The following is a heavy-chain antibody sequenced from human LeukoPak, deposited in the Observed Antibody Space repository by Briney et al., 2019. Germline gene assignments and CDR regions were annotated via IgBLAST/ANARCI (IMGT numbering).Heavy chain of an antibody. Sequence: SETLSLTCTVSGGSISSSSYYWGWIRPPPGKGLEWIGSIYYSGSTYYNPSLKSRVTISVDTSKNQFSLKLSSVTAADTAVYYCARGVTYYYDSSGYPLFDYWGQGTLVTVSS. CDR3: ARGVTYYYDSSGYPLFDY. CDR1: GGSISSSSYY. D-gene: IGHD3-22*01. J-gene: IGHJ4*02. CDR2: IYYSGST. V-gene: IGHV4-39*01.